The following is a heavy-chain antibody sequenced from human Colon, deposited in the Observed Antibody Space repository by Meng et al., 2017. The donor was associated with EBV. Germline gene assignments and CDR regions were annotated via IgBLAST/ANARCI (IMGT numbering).Heavy chain of an antibody. CDR1: GDSVSDTNHF. CDR3: VRVRGDFDY. Sequence: QRQLQESGPGLGKPSETLSLTCIVSGDSVSDTNHFWGWVRQAPGKGLEWVGSINSNWNTYSNPSLTSRVTMSLDTSKNQFSLKLSSVTAADTAVYYCVRVRGDFDYWGQGTLVTVSS. J-gene: IGHJ4*02. D-gene: IGHD3-16*01. CDR2: INSNWNT. V-gene: IGHV4-39*07.